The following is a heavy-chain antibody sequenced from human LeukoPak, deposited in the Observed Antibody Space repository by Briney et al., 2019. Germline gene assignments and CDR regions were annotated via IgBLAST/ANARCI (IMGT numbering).Heavy chain of an antibody. CDR1: GFSISSGYY. V-gene: IGHV4-38-2*02. Sequence: PSETLPLTCVVSGFSISSGYYWGWIRQPPGRGLEWIVNSHPSGATFYNSSLKSRVAMSIDTSKNQFSLKLVSVTAADTAVYYCAREAERRIVNWGQGTLVTVSS. D-gene: IGHD1-1*01. CDR3: AREAERRIVN. J-gene: IGHJ4*02. CDR2: SHPSGAT.